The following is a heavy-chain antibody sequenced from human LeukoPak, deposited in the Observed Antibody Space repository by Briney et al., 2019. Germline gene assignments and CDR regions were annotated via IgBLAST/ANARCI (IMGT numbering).Heavy chain of an antibody. J-gene: IGHJ6*03. V-gene: IGHV1-18*01. D-gene: IGHD3-9*01. CDR2: ISAYNGNT. CDR1: GYTFTSYG. Sequence: ASVKVSCKASGYTFTSYGISWVRQAPGQGLEWMGWISAYNGNTNYAQKLQGRVTMTTDTSTSTAYMELRSLRSDDTAVYYCARGGSTTGLYYYYYMDVWGKGTTVTVSS. CDR3: ARGGSTTGLYYYYYMDV.